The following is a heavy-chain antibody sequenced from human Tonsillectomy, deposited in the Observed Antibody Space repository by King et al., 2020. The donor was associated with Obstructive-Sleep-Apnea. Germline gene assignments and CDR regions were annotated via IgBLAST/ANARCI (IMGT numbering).Heavy chain of an antibody. Sequence: QLVQSGAEVKKPGSSVKVSCKASGGTFSSYAISWVRQAPGQGLEWMGGIIPIFGTANYAQKFQGRVTITADESTSTAYMELSGLRSEDTAVYYCASYGDYGDYYYYYGMDVWGQGTTVTVSS. CDR2: IIPIFGTA. D-gene: IGHD4-17*01. CDR3: ASYGDYGDYYYYYGMDV. V-gene: IGHV1-69*12. CDR1: GGTFSSYA. J-gene: IGHJ6*02.